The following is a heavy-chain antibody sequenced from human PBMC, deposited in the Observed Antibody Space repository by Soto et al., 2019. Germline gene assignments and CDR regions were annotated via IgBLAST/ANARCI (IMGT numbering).Heavy chain of an antibody. Sequence: SETLSLTCTVSGGSISSVYYYWILLRHPPGNGLEWIGYIYHSGSTHYNPSLKSRVTLSVDTSQNPFSLKLSSVTAAHASVECCAGERPDGAMLDRWGQGTLVTVSS. D-gene: IGHD2-2*01. V-gene: IGHV4-30-4*01. J-gene: IGHJ5*02. CDR1: GGSISSVYYY. CDR2: IYHSGST. CDR3: AGERPDGAMLDR.